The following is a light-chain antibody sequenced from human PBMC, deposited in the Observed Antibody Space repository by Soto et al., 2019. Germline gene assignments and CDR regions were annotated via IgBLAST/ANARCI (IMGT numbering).Light chain of an antibody. V-gene: IGLV1-51*01. CDR2: DNN. J-gene: IGLJ1*01. Sequence: QSVLTQPPSVSAAPGQKVTFSCSGRTSNIGNNDVAWYQQFPGTAPKLLIYDNNKRPSGIPDRFSGSKSGTSATLGITGLQTGDEADYFCGTWDTTLSAEVFGTGTKLTVL. CDR3: GTWDTTLSAEV. CDR1: TSNIGNND.